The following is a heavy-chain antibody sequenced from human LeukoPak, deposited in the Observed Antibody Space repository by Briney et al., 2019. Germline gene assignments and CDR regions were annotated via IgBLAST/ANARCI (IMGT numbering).Heavy chain of an antibody. CDR2: IYYSGNT. CDR3: ARVGGYYGSGSFPDVENWFDP. V-gene: IGHV4-30-4*01. J-gene: IGHJ5*02. Sequence: SETLSLTCTVSNGSISSGDYYWSWIRQPPGKGLEWIGYIYYSGNTYYNPSLKSRVTISVDTSKNQFSLKLSSVTVADTAVYYCARVGGYYGSGSFPDVENWFDPWGQGTLVTVSS. D-gene: IGHD3-10*01. CDR1: NGSISSGDYY.